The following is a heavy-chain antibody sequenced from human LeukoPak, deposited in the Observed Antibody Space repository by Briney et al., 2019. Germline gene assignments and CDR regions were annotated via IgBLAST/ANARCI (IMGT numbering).Heavy chain of an antibody. CDR3: AKAYVSDYMVAVPATMF. CDR1: GFTFSSYA. CDR2: ISGSGGST. Sequence: HAGGSLRLSCAASGFTFSSYAMSWVRQAPGKGLEWVSAISGSGGSTYYADSVKGRFTISRDNSKNTLYLQMNSLRAEDTAVYYCAKAYVSDYMVAVPATMFWGQGTLVTVSS. J-gene: IGHJ4*02. D-gene: IGHD2-2*01. V-gene: IGHV3-23*01.